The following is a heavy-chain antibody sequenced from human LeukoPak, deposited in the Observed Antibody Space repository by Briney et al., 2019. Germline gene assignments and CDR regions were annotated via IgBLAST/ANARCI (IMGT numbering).Heavy chain of an antibody. J-gene: IGHJ4*02. Sequence: GGSLRLSCAASGFTFSSYSMNWVRQAPGKGPEWVSSISSSSSYIYYADSVKGRFTISRDNAKNSLYLQMNSLRAEDTAVYYCARDWSGSGWYFGSYFDYWGQGTLVTVSS. CDR3: ARDWSGSGWYFGSYFDY. V-gene: IGHV3-21*01. D-gene: IGHD6-19*01. CDR2: ISSSSSYI. CDR1: GFTFSSYS.